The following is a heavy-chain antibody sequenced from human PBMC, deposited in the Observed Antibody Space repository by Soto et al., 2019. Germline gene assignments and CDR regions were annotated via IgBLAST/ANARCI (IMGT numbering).Heavy chain of an antibody. J-gene: IGHJ4*02. CDR2: VYHSATP. Sequence: QVQLQESGPGLVKPSGTLSLTCAVSGDSMRSNNWWSWVRQPPGKGLEWIGEVYHSATPNYNPSLKSRDPISVEKSKYQSSLRLNSVTAADTAFSYCARGGYDSSGYYFRLDSWGQGTLVTVSS. CDR1: GDSMRSNNW. CDR3: ARGGYDSSGYYFRLDS. V-gene: IGHV4-4*02. D-gene: IGHD3-22*01.